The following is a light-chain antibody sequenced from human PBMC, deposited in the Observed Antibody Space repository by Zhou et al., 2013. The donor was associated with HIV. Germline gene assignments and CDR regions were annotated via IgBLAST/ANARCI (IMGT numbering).Light chain of an antibody. CDR2: DAS. Sequence: DIQMTQSPSSLSASVGDRVTITCQASQDISNYFNWYQQKPGKAPKLLIYDASNLETGVPSRFSGGGSGTDFTFTISSLQPEDIATYYCQQYDNLPLTFGGGTKVEIK. CDR3: QQYDNLPLT. V-gene: IGKV1-33*01. CDR1: QDISNY. J-gene: IGKJ4*01.